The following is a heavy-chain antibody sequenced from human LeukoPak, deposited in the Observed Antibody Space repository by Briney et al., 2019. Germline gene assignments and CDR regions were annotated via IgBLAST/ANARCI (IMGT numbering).Heavy chain of an antibody. CDR3: AKEGALITMIVVAIQYYFDY. V-gene: IGHV3-23*01. Sequence: GSLRLSCAASGFTFSSYAMSWVRQAPGKGLEWVSAISGSGGSTYYADSVKGRFTISRDNSKNTLYLQMNSLRAEDTAVYYCAKEGALITMIVVAIQYYFDYWGQGTLVTVSS. D-gene: IGHD3-22*01. CDR1: GFTFSSYA. J-gene: IGHJ4*02. CDR2: ISGSGGST.